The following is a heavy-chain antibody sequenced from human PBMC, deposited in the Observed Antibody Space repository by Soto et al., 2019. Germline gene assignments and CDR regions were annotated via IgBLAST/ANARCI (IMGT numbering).Heavy chain of an antibody. V-gene: IGHV4-39*01. CDR2: IYYSGST. Sequence: SETLSLTCTVSGGSISSSSYYWGWIRQPPGKGLEWIGSIYYSGSTYYNPSLKSRVTISVDTSKNQFSLKLSSVTAADTAVYYCASHDGCSGGSCYGFDYWGQGTLVTVSS. D-gene: IGHD2-15*01. J-gene: IGHJ4*02. CDR1: GGSISSSSYY. CDR3: ASHDGCSGGSCYGFDY.